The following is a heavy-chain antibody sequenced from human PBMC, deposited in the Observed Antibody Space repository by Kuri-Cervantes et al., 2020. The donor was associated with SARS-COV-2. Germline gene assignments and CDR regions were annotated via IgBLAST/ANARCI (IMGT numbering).Heavy chain of an antibody. CDR1: GYTLTELS. D-gene: IGHD6-13*01. V-gene: IGHV1-24*01. Sequence: AVKVSCKVSGYTLTELSMHWVRPAPGKGLEWMGVFDPEDGETIYEQKFQGRVTMTDDTSTDTAYMELSSLRSDDTAVYYCVRDRRYATLTRIAAAGTRQYYMDVWGKGTTVTVSS. CDR3: VRDRRYATLTRIAAAGTRQYYMDV. CDR2: FDPEDGET. J-gene: IGHJ6*03.